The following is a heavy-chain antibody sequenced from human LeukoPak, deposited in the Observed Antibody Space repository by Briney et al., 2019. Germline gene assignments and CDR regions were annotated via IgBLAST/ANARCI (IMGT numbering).Heavy chain of an antibody. V-gene: IGHV1-18*01. D-gene: IGHD6-13*01. CDR3: ARDRHSGYSSIWYDH. CDR2: VSGYNGDT. Sequence: ASVKVSCKASGYTFTSYGISWVRQAPGQGLEWMGWVSGYNGDTDYAQNLQGRVSMTIATSTSTAYMELRSLISDDTAVYFCARDRHSGYSSIWYDHWGQGTLVTVSS. CDR1: GYTFTSYG. J-gene: IGHJ5*02.